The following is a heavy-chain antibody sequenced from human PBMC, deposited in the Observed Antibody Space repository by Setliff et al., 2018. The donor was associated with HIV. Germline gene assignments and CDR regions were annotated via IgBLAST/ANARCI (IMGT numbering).Heavy chain of an antibody. CDR2: INGYSGKT. D-gene: IGHD3-10*01. J-gene: IGHJ3*02. CDR1: GYTFNNFG. CDR3: AREAPRYASGAFDM. V-gene: IGHV1-18*01. Sequence: ASVKVSCKSSGYTFNNFGVSWVRQAPGQGLEWLGYINGYSGKTHLSPRLQGRLTMTTDTSTDTVYLELRSLASDDTAIYYCAREAPRYASGAFDMWGLGTMVTVSS.